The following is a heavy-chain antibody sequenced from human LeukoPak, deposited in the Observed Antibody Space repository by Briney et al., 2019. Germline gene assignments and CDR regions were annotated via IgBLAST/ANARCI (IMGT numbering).Heavy chain of an antibody. CDR3: ARSYCSSTSCPRHFDY. Sequence: ASVKVSCKASGGTFSSYAISWVRQAPGQGLEWMGGIIPIFGTANYAQKFQGRVTITADESTSTAYMELSSLRSEDTAVYYCARSYCSSTSCPRHFDYWGQGTLVTVSS. CDR1: GGTFSSYA. CDR2: IIPIFGTA. V-gene: IGHV1-69*01. J-gene: IGHJ4*02. D-gene: IGHD2-2*01.